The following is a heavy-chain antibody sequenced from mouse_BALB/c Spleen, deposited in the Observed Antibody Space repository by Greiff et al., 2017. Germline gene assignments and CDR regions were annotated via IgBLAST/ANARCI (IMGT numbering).Heavy chain of an antibody. J-gene: IGHJ2*01. CDR1: GYTFTSYW. CDR2: IYPGNSDT. Sequence: EVQLQQSGTVLARPGASVKMSCKASGYTFTSYWMHWVKQRPGQGLEWIGAIYPGNSDTSYNQKFKGKAKLTAVTSTSTAYMELSSLTNEDSAVYYCTRSRVLSGLDYWGQGTTLTVSS. V-gene: IGHV1-5*01. CDR3: TRSRVLSGLDY.